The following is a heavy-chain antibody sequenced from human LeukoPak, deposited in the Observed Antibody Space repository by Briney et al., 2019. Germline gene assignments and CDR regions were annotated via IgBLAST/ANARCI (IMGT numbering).Heavy chain of an antibody. CDR1: GFTFSSYA. D-gene: IGHD4-17*01. CDR3: ASLHPLRWFDH. CDR2: ISGSGGST. J-gene: IGHJ5*02. Sequence: GGSLRLSCAASGFTFSSYAMSWVRQAPGKGLEWVSAISGSGGSTYYVDSVKGRFTISRDNSKNTLYRQMNSLRAEDTAVYYCASLHPLRWFDHWGQGTLVTVSS. V-gene: IGHV3-23*01.